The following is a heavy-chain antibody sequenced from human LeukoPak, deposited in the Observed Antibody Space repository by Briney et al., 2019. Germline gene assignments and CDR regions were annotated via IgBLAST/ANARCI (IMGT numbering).Heavy chain of an antibody. D-gene: IGHD3-10*02. Sequence: PGRSLRLSCAASGFTFSSYGFHWVRQAPGKGLEWVAVIWYDGSNIHYAESVKGRFTISRDNSRDTLYLHMNSLRPEDTAEYYCARDFYTGMFDYWGQGTLVTVSS. CDR3: ARDFYTGMFDY. J-gene: IGHJ4*02. CDR2: IWYDGSNI. CDR1: GFTFSSYG. V-gene: IGHV3-33*01.